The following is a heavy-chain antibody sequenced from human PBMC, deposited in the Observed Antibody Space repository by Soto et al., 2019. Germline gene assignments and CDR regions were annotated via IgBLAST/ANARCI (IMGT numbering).Heavy chain of an antibody. J-gene: IGHJ3*02. V-gene: IGHV3-23*01. Sequence: PGGSLRLSCAASGFTFSSYAMSWVRQAPGKGLEWVSAISGSGGSTYYADSVKGRFTISRDNSKNTLYLQMNSLRAEDTAVYYCAKDSXTDIVVVPAAMRDAFDIWGQGTMVTVSS. CDR2: ISGSGGST. CDR1: GFTFSSYA. CDR3: AKDSXTDIVVVPAAMRDAFDI. D-gene: IGHD2-2*01.